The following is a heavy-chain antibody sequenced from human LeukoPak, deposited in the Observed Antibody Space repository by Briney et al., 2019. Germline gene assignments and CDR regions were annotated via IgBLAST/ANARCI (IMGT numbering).Heavy chain of an antibody. CDR2: INSDGSST. D-gene: IGHD3-10*01. J-gene: IGHJ4*02. CDR1: GFTFSSYW. Sequence: GGSLRLSCAASGFTFSSYWMHWVRQAPGKGLVWVSRINSDGSSTSYADSVKGRFTISRDDAKNTLYLQMNSLRAEDTAVYFCVRSYGSGTYIDYWGQGTLVTVSS. CDR3: VRSYGSGTYIDY. V-gene: IGHV3-74*01.